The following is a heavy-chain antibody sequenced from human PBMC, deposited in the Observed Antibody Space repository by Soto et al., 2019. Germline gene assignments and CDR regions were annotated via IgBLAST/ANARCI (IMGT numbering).Heavy chain of an antibody. J-gene: IGHJ3*01. V-gene: IGHV4-31*11. CDR3: PTSPPGDNDAGDV. CDR1: GKSIRSAGYY. CDR2: ISYFGDT. Sequence: QVQLQETGPGLVKPSQTLSLTCGVSGKSIRSAGYYWTWIRQRPGKGLEWIGHISYFGDTHYSPSLTSRVTISLDPSKNQCTMELTSVKAADTAVYYCPTSPPGDNDAGDVWGQGHWSPSL. D-gene: IGHD4-17*01.